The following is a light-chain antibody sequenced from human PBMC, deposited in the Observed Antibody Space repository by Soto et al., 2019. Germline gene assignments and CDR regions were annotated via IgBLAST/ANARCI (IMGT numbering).Light chain of an antibody. J-gene: IGKJ2*01. CDR3: QQYNSYSPYT. V-gene: IGKV1-5*03. CDR1: QSISSW. CDR2: KAS. Sequence: DIHMTQSPSTLSASVGDRVTITCRASQSISSWLAWYQQKPGKAPKLLIYKASSLESGVPSRFSGSGSGTAFSPTISSLQPDDFVTYYCQQYNSYSPYTFGQGTKLEIK.